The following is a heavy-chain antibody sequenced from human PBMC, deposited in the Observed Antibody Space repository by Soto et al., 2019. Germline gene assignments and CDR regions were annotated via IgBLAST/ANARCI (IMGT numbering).Heavy chain of an antibody. CDR2: IKSKTDGGTT. CDR1: GFTFSNAW. CDR3: TTSAFYYDFWSGYSPFDY. V-gene: IGHV3-15*01. J-gene: IGHJ4*02. D-gene: IGHD3-3*01. Sequence: GGSLRLSCAASGFTFSNAWMSWVRQAPGKGLEWVGRIKSKTDGGTTDYAAPVKGRFTISRDDSKNTLYLQMNSLKTEDTAVYYCTTSAFYYDFWSGYSPFDYWGQGTLVTVSS.